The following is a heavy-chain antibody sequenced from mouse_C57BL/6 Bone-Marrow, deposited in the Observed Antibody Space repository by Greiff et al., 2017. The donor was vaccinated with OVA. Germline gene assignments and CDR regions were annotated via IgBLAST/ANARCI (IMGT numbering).Heavy chain of an antibody. V-gene: IGHV5-6*01. CDR2: ISPGGSYT. Sequence: EVLLVQSGGDLVKPGASLKLSCAASGFTFSSYGMSWVRQTPDHRLEWVATISPGGSYTYYPDSVKGRFILSRDNAKTTRYLQMSSLKSEDTAMYYCASHDGYSAMDYWGQGTSVTVSS. CDR3: ASHDGYSAMDY. D-gene: IGHD2-3*01. J-gene: IGHJ4*01. CDR1: GFTFSSYG.